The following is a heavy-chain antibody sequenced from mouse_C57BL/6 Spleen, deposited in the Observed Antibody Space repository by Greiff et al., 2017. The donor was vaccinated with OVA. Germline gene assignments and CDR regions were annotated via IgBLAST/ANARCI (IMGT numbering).Heavy chain of an antibody. CDR2: ISSGGSYT. Sequence: EVKLVESGGDLVKPGGSLKLSCAASGFTFSSYGMSWVRQTPDKRLAWVATISSGGSYTYYPDSVKGRFTISRDNAKNTLYLQMSSLKSEDTAMYYCARVPQFITTVYFDYWGQGTTLTVSS. V-gene: IGHV5-6*01. CDR3: ARVPQFITTVYFDY. J-gene: IGHJ2*01. CDR1: GFTFSSYG. D-gene: IGHD1-1*01.